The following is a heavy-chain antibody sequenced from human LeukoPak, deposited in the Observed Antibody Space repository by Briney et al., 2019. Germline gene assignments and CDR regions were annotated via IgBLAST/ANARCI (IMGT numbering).Heavy chain of an antibody. Sequence: SETLSLTCAVYGGSFSGYYWSWIRQSPGKGLEWIGEIYYSGRTNSNPSLKSRVTISVDTSKNQFSLKLSSVTAADTAVYYCARVKTTMIVATRVFDIWGQGKMVTVSA. V-gene: IGHV4-34*01. CDR2: IYYSGRT. CDR1: GGSFSGYY. CDR3: ARVKTTMIVATRVFDI. J-gene: IGHJ3*02. D-gene: IGHD3-22*01.